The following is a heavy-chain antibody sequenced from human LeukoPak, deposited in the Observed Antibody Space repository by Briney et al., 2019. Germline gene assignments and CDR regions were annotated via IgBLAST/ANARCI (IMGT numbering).Heavy chain of an antibody. J-gene: IGHJ4*02. CDR2: IYPGDSDT. D-gene: IGHD3-16*01. CDR3: ARVITFGGVSHFDY. V-gene: IGHV5-51*01. CDR1: GYSFTTYW. Sequence: GESLKISCKASGYSFTTYWISWVRQMPGKGLEWMGIIYPGDSDTRYSPSFQGQVTISADKSISTAYLQWSSLKASDTAMYYCARVITFGGVSHFDYWGQGTLVTVSS.